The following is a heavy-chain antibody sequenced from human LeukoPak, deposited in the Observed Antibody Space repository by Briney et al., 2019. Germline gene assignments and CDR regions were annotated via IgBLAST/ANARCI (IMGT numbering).Heavy chain of an antibody. CDR3: ARTARAYGGNSHFDY. CDR2: ISSNGGST. D-gene: IGHD4-23*01. CDR1: GFTFSSYA. J-gene: IGHJ4*02. V-gene: IGHV3-64*01. Sequence: QTGGSLRLSCAASGFTFSSYAMHWVRQAPGKGLEYVSAISSNGGSTYYANSVKGRFTISRDNSKNTLYLQMGSLRAEDMAVYYCARTARAYGGNSHFDYWGQGTLVTVSS.